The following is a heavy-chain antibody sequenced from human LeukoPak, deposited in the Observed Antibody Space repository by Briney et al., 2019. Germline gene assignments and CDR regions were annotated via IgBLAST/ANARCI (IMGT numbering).Heavy chain of an antibody. CDR3: ARQSDYYYGSGSYGYYYYGMDV. Sequence: GESLKISCKGSGYSFTSYWIGWVRQLPGKGLEWMGIIYPGDSDTRYSPSFQGQVTISADKSISTAYLQWSSLKASDTAMYYCARQSDYYYGSGSYGYYYYGMDVWGQGTTVTVSS. CDR1: GYSFTSYW. J-gene: IGHJ6*02. CDR2: IYPGDSDT. D-gene: IGHD3-10*01. V-gene: IGHV5-51*01.